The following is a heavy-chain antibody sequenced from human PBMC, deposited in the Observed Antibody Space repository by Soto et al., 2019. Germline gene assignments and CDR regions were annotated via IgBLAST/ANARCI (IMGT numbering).Heavy chain of an antibody. CDR1: GGTFSSYA. J-gene: IGHJ6*02. V-gene: IGHV1-69*14. Sequence: QVQLVQSGAEVKKPGSSVKVSCKASGGTFSSYAISWVRQARGQGLEWMGGIIPIFGTANYAQKFQGRVKITADKATSTAYMELSSLSSEDTAVYYCASSAIDHYYYGMDVWCQGTTVTVSS. CDR3: ASSAIDHYYYGMDV. D-gene: IGHD2-21*01. CDR2: IIPIFGTA.